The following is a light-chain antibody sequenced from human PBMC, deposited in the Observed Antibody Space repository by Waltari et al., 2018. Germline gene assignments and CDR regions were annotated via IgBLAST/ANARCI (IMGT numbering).Light chain of an antibody. CDR3: QQSYSIPRT. V-gene: IGKV4-1*01. CDR1: QSVFSSSSNRNS. J-gene: IGKJ2*01. CDR2: WAS. Sequence: DIVMTQSPDSLALSLGERATINCKSSQSVFSSSSNRNSLVWYQQKPGQPPKLLIYWASTRESGVPERFSGSGSGTDFTLTISSLQAEDVAVYYCQQSYSIPRTFGQGTKLEIE.